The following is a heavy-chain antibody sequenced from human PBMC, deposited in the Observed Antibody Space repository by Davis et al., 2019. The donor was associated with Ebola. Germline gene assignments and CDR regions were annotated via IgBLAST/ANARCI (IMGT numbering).Heavy chain of an antibody. CDR3: SKDGGNQVTTHNWFDT. CDR2: VSHSERER. D-gene: IGHD1-14*01. J-gene: IGHJ5*02. Sequence: PGGSLRLSCAASGFTFRNYAMHWVRQAPGKGLEWVAVVSHSERERFYADSVKGRFTISRDNSENTLYLQMNGLRTEDTSVYYCSKDGGNQVTTHNWFDTWGRGTLVTVSS. V-gene: IGHV3-30*04. CDR1: GFTFRNYA.